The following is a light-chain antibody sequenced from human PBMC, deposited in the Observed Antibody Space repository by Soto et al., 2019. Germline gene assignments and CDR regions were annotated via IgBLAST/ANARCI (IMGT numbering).Light chain of an antibody. Sequence: EIAMTQSPATLSVSPGERATLSCRASQSVSSKLAWYQQKPGQAPRLLIYDASTRATGIPARFSGSGSGTEFTLTISSLQSEDFAVYYCPQFNNWPRTFGPGTKVHI. CDR2: DAS. V-gene: IGKV3-15*01. CDR1: QSVSSK. CDR3: PQFNNWPRT. J-gene: IGKJ1*01.